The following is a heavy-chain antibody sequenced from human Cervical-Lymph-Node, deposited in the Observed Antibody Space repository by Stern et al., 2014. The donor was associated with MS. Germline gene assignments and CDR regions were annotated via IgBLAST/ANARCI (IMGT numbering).Heavy chain of an antibody. CDR1: GGSLTSKY. CDR2: IYSDGNT. Sequence: QLQLQESGPGLVKPSETVSLTCTVSGGSLTSKYWNWIRQPPGKGLEWIGYIYSDGNTNYNPSPKNRVTISQDTTTTKFFLSLTPVTAADTAVYCCARVTGRGTRQNWFDSWGQGTLLTVSS. V-gene: IGHV4-59*01. D-gene: IGHD1-26*01. CDR3: ARVTGRGTRQNWFDS. J-gene: IGHJ5*01.